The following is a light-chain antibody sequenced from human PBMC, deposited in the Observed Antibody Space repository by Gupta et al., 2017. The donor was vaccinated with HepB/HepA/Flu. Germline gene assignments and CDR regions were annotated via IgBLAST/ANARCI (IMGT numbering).Light chain of an antibody. Sequence: QSVLTQPPSASGTPGQRVTISCSGSRSNIGSNSVNWYQQLPGTAPKLLIYSNNQRPPGVPDRFSGSKSGTSASLAISGLQAEDEGDFYCAAWDDSLNGWGFGGGTKLNVL. CDR1: RSNIGSNS. V-gene: IGLV1-44*01. J-gene: IGLJ3*02. CDR2: SNN. CDR3: AAWDDSLNGWG.